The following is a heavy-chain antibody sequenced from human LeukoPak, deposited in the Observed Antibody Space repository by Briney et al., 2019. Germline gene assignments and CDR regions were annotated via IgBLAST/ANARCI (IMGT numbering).Heavy chain of an antibody. CDR3: ARGFGSSVTPYYYYGMDV. Sequence: SETLSLTCAVYGGSFSGYYWSWIRQPPGKGLEWIGEINHSGSTKYNPPLKSRVTISVDTSKNQFSLKLSSVTAADTAVYYCARGFGSSVTPYYYYGMDVWGQGTTVTVSS. V-gene: IGHV4-34*01. J-gene: IGHJ6*02. D-gene: IGHD2-2*01. CDR1: GGSFSGYY. CDR2: INHSGST.